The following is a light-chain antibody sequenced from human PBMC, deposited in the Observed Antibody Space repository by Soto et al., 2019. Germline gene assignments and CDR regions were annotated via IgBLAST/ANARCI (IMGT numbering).Light chain of an antibody. J-gene: IGLJ3*02. CDR1: SSDVGGYNY. V-gene: IGLV2-8*01. CDR3: LSYAGGNNFVV. Sequence: QSALTQPPSASGSPGQSVTISCTGTSSDVGGYNYVSWYQQPPGKAPKLIIYEVRQRPSGVPDRFSGSKSGNTASLTVSGLQAEDEANYYCLSYAGGNNFVVFGGGTKLTVL. CDR2: EVR.